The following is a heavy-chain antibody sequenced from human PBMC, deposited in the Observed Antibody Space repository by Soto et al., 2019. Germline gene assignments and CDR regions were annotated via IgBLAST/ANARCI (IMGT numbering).Heavy chain of an antibody. CDR3: ANCGGLNFPRLY. V-gene: IGHV4-4*02. Sequence: QVRLQESGPGLVEPSGTLSLTCAVSGGSIYTDDWWTWVRQNPGKGLEWIGEVHQAVGTNYNPSLLSRVNISIDKAKNQFSLELTSVTAADTAVYYCANCGGLNFPRLYWGPGTLVTVSS. CDR2: VHQAVGT. D-gene: IGHD2-21*01. J-gene: IGHJ4*02. CDR1: GGSIYTDDW.